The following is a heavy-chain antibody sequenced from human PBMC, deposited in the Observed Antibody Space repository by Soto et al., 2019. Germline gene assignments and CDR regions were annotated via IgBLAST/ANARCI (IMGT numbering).Heavy chain of an antibody. D-gene: IGHD3-3*01. J-gene: IGHJ5*02. CDR3: AHRATMTIFGLIIDNGIWFDP. V-gene: IGHV2-5*02. CDR2: IYWDGDK. CDR1: GFSLSTSGAA. Sequence: QINLIESGPTLVKPTQTLTLTCTFSGFSLSTSGAAVGWVRQPPGRALEWLAVIYWDGDKRYNASLGNRLTITKDPSMNQVVLTLTNVDPADTATYYCAHRATMTIFGLIIDNGIWFDPWGQGTRVIVSS.